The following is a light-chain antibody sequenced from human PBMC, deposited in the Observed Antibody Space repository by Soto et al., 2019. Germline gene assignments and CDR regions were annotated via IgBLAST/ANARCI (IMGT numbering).Light chain of an antibody. V-gene: IGLV2-14*01. CDR3: CSYTSTNSRV. CDR1: SNDVGGYNY. CDR2: EVS. Sequence: QSVLTQPASMSGSPGQSITISCTGTSNDVGGYNYVSWYQQHPGKAPKLMIFEVSNRPSGVSKRFSGSKSGNTASLTISGLQAEDEAYYYCCSYTSTNSRVFGGGTQLTVL. J-gene: IGLJ3*02.